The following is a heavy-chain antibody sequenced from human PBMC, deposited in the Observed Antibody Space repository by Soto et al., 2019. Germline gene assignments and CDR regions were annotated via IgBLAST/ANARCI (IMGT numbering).Heavy chain of an antibody. CDR3: ARDPINSGYVDGVDY. J-gene: IGHJ4*02. CDR2: IIPILGIA. CDR1: GGTFSSYT. V-gene: IGHV1-69*04. Sequence: KTLSASVKVSCKASGGTFSSYTISWVRQAPGQGLEWMGSIIPILGIANYAQKFQGRVTITADKSTSTAYMELSSLRSEDTAVYYCARDPINSGYVDGVDYWGQGTLVTVSS. D-gene: IGHD5-12*01.